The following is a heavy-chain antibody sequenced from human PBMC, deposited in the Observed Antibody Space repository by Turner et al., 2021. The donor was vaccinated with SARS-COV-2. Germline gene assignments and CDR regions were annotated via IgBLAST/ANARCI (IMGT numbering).Heavy chain of an antibody. CDR2: IYYSGST. CDR1: GGCISSSSYY. CDR3: ASPYITMVRGVNYYGMDV. Sequence: QLQLQESGPGPVKPAGTLSLTCTVPGGCISSSSYYWGWIRQHPGKGLEWIGSIYYSGSTYYIPSLKSRVTISVDTSKIKFSLKLSSVTAADTAVYYCASPYITMVRGVNYYGMDVWGQGTTVTVSS. V-gene: IGHV4-39*01. D-gene: IGHD3-10*01. J-gene: IGHJ6*02.